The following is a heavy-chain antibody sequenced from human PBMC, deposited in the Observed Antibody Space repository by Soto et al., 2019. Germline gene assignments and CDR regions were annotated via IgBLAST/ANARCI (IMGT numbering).Heavy chain of an antibody. Sequence: SETLSLTCAVSGGSISSGGYSWSWVRQPPGKGLEWIGYIYHSGSTYYNPSLKSRVTISVDRSKNQFFLRLSSVTAADTAVYYCARTEYLQAFDFWGQGTLVTVSS. D-gene: IGHD1-1*01. V-gene: IGHV4-30-2*02. CDR1: GGSISSGGYS. CDR2: IYHSGST. CDR3: ARTEYLQAFDF. J-gene: IGHJ4*02.